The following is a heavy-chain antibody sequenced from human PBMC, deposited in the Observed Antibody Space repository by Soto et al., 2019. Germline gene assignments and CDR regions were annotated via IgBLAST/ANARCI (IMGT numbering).Heavy chain of an antibody. CDR1: GFSLSSTRMA. CDR2: IYWDDDK. J-gene: IGHJ4*02. Sequence: QITLKESGPTLVKPTQTLTLTCTFSGFSLSSTRMAVGWIRQPPGKALEWLALIYWDDDKRYSPFLKSRLTITNETSKNQAVLTMSNMDPVDSARYYCAHIVVAGLGYYFDYWGQGTLVTVSS. CDR3: AHIVVAGLGYYFDY. V-gene: IGHV2-5*02. D-gene: IGHD6-19*01.